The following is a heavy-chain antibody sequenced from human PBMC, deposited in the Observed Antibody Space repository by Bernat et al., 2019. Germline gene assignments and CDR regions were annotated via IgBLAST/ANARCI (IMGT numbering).Heavy chain of an antibody. D-gene: IGHD3-10*01. CDR2: INGDGSNT. CDR3: IRGSGSYGDFDY. J-gene: IGHJ4*02. V-gene: IGHV3-74*01. Sequence: EVQLVESGGGLVQPGGFVRISCAASGITFSGHWMHWVRQAQGKGLVWVSRINGDGSNTYYADSVKGRFTISRDNAKNTLYLQMNSLRAEDTALYYCIRGSGSYGDFDYWGQGTLVTVSS. CDR1: GITFSGHW.